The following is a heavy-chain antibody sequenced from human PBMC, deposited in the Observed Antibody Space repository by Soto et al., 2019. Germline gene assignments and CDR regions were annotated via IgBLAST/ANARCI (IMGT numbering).Heavy chain of an antibody. CDR2: SNGDGSRT. Sequence: EVQLVESGGDLVQPGGSLRLSCGASGFTLSSYWMHWIRQAPGKGLVWVSRSNGDGSRTNYADSVKGRFTISRDNAKNTLYLQMNSLRAEDTAVYYCVRGIIRRSAYVMDIWGQGTTVTVSS. D-gene: IGHD3-3*02. J-gene: IGHJ6*02. CDR1: GFTLSSYW. V-gene: IGHV3-74*01. CDR3: VRGIIRRSAYVMDI.